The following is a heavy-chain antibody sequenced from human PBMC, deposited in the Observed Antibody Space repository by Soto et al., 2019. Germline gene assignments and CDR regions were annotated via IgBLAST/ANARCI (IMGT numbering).Heavy chain of an antibody. V-gene: IGHV3-30-3*01. CDR3: ARTLLWFGEWGGAFDI. D-gene: IGHD3-10*01. CDR2: ISYDGSNK. Sequence: GGSLRLSCAASGFTFSSYAMHWFRQAPCKWLEWVSVISYDGSNKYYADSVKGRFTISRDNSKNTLYLQMNSLRAEDTAVYYCARTLLWFGEWGGAFDIWGQGTMVTVSS. J-gene: IGHJ3*02. CDR1: GFTFSSYA.